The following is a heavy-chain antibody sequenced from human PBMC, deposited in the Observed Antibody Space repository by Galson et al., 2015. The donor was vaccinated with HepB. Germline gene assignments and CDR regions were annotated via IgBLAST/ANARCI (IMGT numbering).Heavy chain of an antibody. Sequence: QSGAEVKKPGESLKISCKDSGYTFTTYWIAWVRQMPGKGLEWTGIIYPGDSDSRYSPSFQGQVTISADKSISTAYLQWSTLKASDTAIYYCARPANRGSNEALDTWGQGTMVTVSS. J-gene: IGHJ3*02. CDR2: IYPGDSDS. CDR3: ARPANRGSNEALDT. CDR1: GYTFTTYW. D-gene: IGHD1-26*01. V-gene: IGHV5-51*01.